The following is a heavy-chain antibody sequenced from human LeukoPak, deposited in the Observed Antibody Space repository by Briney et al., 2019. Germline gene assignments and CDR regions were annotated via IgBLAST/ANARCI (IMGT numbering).Heavy chain of an antibody. D-gene: IGHD4-17*01. J-gene: IGHJ6*02. CDR3: ARRDYSDARANYFYYHLDV. CDR1: GGTFSSYA. Sequence: SVKVSCKASGGTFSSYAISWVRQAPGQGLEWMGGIIPIFGTATYAQKFQGRVTITADESTSTAYMELSSLRSEDTAVYYCARRDYSDARANYFYYHLDVWGQGTTVTVS. CDR2: IIPIFGTA. V-gene: IGHV1-69*13.